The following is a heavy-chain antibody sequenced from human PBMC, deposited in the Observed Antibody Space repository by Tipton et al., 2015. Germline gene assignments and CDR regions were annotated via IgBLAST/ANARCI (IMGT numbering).Heavy chain of an antibody. Sequence: QSGAEVKKPGASMKVSCKASGYNVRNFGISWVRQAPGQGLEWMGWISPYNGDTNYAQMLQGRVTMTTDTSTTTAYMELRSLRSDDTAVYYCARSLYYYDSSGYFDYYYGMDVWGQGTTVTVSS. D-gene: IGHD3-22*01. V-gene: IGHV1-18*01. CDR2: ISPYNGDT. J-gene: IGHJ6*02. CDR1: GYNVRNFG. CDR3: ARSLYYYDSSGYFDYYYGMDV.